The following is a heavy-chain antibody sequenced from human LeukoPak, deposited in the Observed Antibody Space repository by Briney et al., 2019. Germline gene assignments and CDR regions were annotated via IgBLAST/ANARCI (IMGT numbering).Heavy chain of an antibody. CDR3: ARGGWYYFDY. J-gene: IGHJ4*02. D-gene: IGHD6-19*01. CDR1: PFTFSSYW. Sequence: GGSLRLSCAASPFTFSSYWMSWVRQAPGKGLEWVANIKEDESDKYYVDSVKGRFTISRDNAKNSLYLQMNSLRVEDTAVYYCARGGWYYFDYWGQGTLVTVSS. V-gene: IGHV3-7*01. CDR2: IKEDESDK.